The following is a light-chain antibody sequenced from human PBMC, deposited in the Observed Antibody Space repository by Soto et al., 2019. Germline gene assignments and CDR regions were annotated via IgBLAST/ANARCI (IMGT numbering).Light chain of an antibody. Sequence: DIVMTQSPDSLAVSLGERATINCKSSQSVLYSSNNKNYLAWYQQKPGQPPKLLIYWASTRESGVPDRFSGSGSGTDFTLTIRHLQAEDVAVYYCQQYYRPWTFGQGTKVEIK. J-gene: IGKJ1*01. CDR2: WAS. CDR1: QSVLYSSNNKNY. CDR3: QQYYRPWT. V-gene: IGKV4-1*01.